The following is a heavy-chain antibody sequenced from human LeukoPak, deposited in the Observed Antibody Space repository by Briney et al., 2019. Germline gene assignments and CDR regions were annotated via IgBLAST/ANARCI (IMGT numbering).Heavy chain of an antibody. Sequence: SETLSLTCTVSGGSISSGSYYWRWIRQPAGRGLEWIGRIYTSGSTNYNPSLKSRVTMSVDTSKNQFSLKLSSVTAADTAVYYCAREGSMTARPFVSIDYWGQGTLVTIYS. CDR1: GGSISSGSYY. J-gene: IGHJ4*02. V-gene: IGHV4-61*02. CDR2: IYTSGST. CDR3: AREGSMTARPFVSIDY. D-gene: IGHD6-6*01.